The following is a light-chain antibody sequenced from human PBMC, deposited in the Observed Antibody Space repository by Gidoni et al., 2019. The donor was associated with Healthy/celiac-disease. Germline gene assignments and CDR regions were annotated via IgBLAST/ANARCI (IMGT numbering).Light chain of an antibody. V-gene: IGLV1-51*01. Sequence: QSVLTQPTSLSAAPGQKVTLTCSGTSSNIGNNYVSWYQQLPGTAPKLLIYDNNKRPSGIPDRFSGSKSGTSATLGITGLQTGDEADYYCGTWDSSLSAGVFGGGTKLTVL. CDR1: SSNIGNNY. CDR2: DNN. J-gene: IGLJ2*01. CDR3: GTWDSSLSAGV.